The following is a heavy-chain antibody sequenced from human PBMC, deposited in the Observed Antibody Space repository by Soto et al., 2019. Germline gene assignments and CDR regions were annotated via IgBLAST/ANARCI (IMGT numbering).Heavy chain of an antibody. J-gene: IGHJ4*02. V-gene: IGHV3-23*01. CDR3: AKTLYYYESSGYQ. CDR1: GFTVYSYA. CDR2: ISGSGGST. Sequence: PWGSTRISCAASGFTVYSYAMSWVRQEPGKGLEWVSAISGSGGSTYYADSVKGRFTISRDNSKNTLYLQMNSLRAEDTAVYYCAKTLYYYESSGYQWGQGTLVTVSS. D-gene: IGHD3-22*01.